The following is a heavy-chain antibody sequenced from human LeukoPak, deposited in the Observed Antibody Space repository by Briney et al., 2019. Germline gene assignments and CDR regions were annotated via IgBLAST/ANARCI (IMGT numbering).Heavy chain of an antibody. Sequence: ASVKVSCKASGYTLTSYGISWVRQAPGQGLEWMGWISAHNVNTNYPQKLQGRVTMTTDTSTSTAYMDLRSLSFEATAVYYCARDRAMVGGVIITFPPDYWGQGTLVTVSS. D-gene: IGHD3-10*01. J-gene: IGHJ4*02. CDR3: ARDRAMVGGVIITFPPDY. CDR1: GYTLTSYG. CDR2: ISAHNVNT. V-gene: IGHV1-18*04.